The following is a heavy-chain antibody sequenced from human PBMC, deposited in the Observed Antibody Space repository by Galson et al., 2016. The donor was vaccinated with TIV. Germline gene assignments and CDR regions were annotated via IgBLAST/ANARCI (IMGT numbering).Heavy chain of an antibody. D-gene: IGHD3-10*01. CDR1: GYRFTSYW. CDR2: IDPTDSYT. CDR3: ARGVSSGSAWREP. Sequence: QSGAEVKKPGESLRISCKGSGYRFTSYWINWVRQMPGKGLEWMGRIDPTDSYTNYSPSFQGHVTISADKSSTTAYLQWSSLKASDTAIYYCARGVSSGSAWREPWGPGTPVTVSS. V-gene: IGHV5-10-1*01. J-gene: IGHJ5*02.